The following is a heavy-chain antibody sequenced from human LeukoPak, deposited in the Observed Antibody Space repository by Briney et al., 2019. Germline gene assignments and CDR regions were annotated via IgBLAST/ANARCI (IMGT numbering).Heavy chain of an antibody. CDR3: ARGSDGWFAFDY. V-gene: IGHV3-66*01. D-gene: IGHD6-19*01. CDR1: EFTVSTNY. Sequence: GGSLGLSCAASEFTVSTNYMTWVRQAPGKGLEWVSIIYSTGGKYYADSVKGRVTISRDNSKHTLYLQMNSLRGDDTAVYYCARGSDGWFAFDYWGQGILVTVSS. CDR2: IYSTGGK. J-gene: IGHJ4*02.